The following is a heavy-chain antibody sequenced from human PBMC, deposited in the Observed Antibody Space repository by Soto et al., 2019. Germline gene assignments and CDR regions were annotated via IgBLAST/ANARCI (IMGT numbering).Heavy chain of an antibody. CDR2: MGSNGRST. CDR3: AIDVSNSVDY. D-gene: IGHD4-4*01. V-gene: IGHV3-74*01. J-gene: IGHJ4*02. Sequence: EVQLVESGGGLVQPGGSLRLSCAASGFTFSSYWMHWVRQVPGKGLVWVARMGSNGRSTNYADSVKGRFTISRDNAKNTLFLQMNSLRAEDTAVYYCAIDVSNSVDYWGQGTLVTVSS. CDR1: GFTFSSYW.